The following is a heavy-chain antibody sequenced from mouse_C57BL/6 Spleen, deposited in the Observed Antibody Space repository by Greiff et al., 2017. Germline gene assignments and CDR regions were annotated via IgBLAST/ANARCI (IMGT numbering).Heavy chain of an antibody. D-gene: IGHD3-2*02. CDR3: ARGATAQATYYFDY. V-gene: IGHV1-22*01. CDR1: GYTFTDYN. Sequence: EVQLQQSGPELVKPGASVKMSCKASGYTFTDYNMHWVKQSHGKSLEWIGYINPNNGGTSSNQKFKGKATLTVNKSSSTAYMELRSLTSEDSAVYYCARGATAQATYYFDYWGQGTTLTVSS. CDR2: INPNNGGT. J-gene: IGHJ2*01.